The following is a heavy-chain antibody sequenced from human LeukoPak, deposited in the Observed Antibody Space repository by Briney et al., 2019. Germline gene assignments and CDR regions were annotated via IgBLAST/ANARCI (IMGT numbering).Heavy chain of an antibody. CDR2: ISYDGSNK. CDR3: ARRRIVGSTDDAFDI. D-gene: IGHD1-26*01. CDR1: GFTFSSYG. J-gene: IGHJ3*02. Sequence: GGSLRLSCAASGFTFSSYGMHWVRQAPGKGLEWVAVISYDGSNKYYADSVKGRFTISRDNSKNTLYLQMNSLRGDDTAIYYCARRRIVGSTDDAFDIWGQGTMVTLSS. V-gene: IGHV3-30*03.